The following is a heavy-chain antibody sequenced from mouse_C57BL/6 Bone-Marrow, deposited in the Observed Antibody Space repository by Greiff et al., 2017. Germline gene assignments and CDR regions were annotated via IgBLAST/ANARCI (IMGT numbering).Heavy chain of an antibody. V-gene: IGHV1-69*01. J-gene: IGHJ2*01. CDR1: GYTFTSYW. CDR3: ARIEAFYYGYFDY. D-gene: IGHD1-1*01. CDR2: IDPSDSYT. Sequence: QVQLKHPGAELVMPGASVKLSCKASGYTFTSYWMHWVKQRPGQGLEWIGEIDPSDSYTNYNQKFKGKSTLTVDKSSSTAYMQLSSLTSEDSAVYYCARIEAFYYGYFDYWGQGTTLTVS.